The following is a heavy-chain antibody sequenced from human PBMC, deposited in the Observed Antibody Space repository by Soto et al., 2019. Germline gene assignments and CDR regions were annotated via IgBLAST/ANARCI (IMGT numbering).Heavy chain of an antibody. Sequence: ASVKVSCKASGYIFTGYYMHWVRQAPGQGLEWMGWINPNSGDTNYAQKFQGRVTMTRDTSISTAYMELSRLRSEDTAVYYCATRDPGHYWGQGTLVTVSS. V-gene: IGHV1-2*02. J-gene: IGHJ4*02. CDR2: INPNSGDT. CDR1: GYIFTGYY. CDR3: ATRDPGHY.